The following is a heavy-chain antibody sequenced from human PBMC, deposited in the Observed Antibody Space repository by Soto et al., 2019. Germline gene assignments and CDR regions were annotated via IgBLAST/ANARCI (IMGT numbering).Heavy chain of an antibody. CDR1: GDTFTSYY. CDR3: ATLSNDFWSGPNNWFDP. D-gene: IGHD3-3*01. J-gene: IGHJ5*02. V-gene: IGHV1-24*01. CDR2: FDPEDGET. Sequence: ASVKVSCKAPGDTFTSYYLNWVRQAPGKGLEWMGGFDPEDGETIYAQKFQGRVTMTEDTSTDTAYMELSSLRSEDTAVYYCATLSNDFWSGPNNWFDPWGQGPLVTVSS.